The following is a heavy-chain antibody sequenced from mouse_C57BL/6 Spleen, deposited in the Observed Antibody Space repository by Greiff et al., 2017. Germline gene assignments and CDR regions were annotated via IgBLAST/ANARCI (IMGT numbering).Heavy chain of an antibody. CDR1: GYAFTNYL. D-gene: IGHD2-5*01. CDR3: ARRYSNYFYWYFDV. CDR2: INPGSGGT. J-gene: IGHJ1*03. V-gene: IGHV1-54*01. Sequence: VQLQQSGAELVRPGTSVKVSCKASGYAFTNYLIEWVKQRPGQGLEWIGVINPGSGGTNYNEKFKGKATLTADKSSSTAYMQLSSLTSEDSAVYFCARRYSNYFYWYFDVWGTGTTVTVSS.